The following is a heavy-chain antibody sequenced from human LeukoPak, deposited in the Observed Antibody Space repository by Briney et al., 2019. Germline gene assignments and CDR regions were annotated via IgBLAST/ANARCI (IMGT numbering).Heavy chain of an antibody. J-gene: IGHJ4*02. D-gene: IGHD3-10*01. Sequence: ASVKVSCKASGYTFTKYAVNWVRQAPGQGLEWMGWINPNSGGTNYAQKFQGRVTMTRDTSISTAYMELSRLRSDDTAVYYCARGGFEDWFGELLPFDYWGQGTLVTVSS. V-gene: IGHV1-2*02. CDR3: ARGGFEDWFGELLPFDY. CDR1: GYTFTKYA. CDR2: INPNSGGT.